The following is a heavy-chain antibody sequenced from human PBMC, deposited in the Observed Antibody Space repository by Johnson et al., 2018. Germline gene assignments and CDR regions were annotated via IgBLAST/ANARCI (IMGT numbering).Heavy chain of an antibody. D-gene: IGHD3-22*01. Sequence: VQSGGSLRLSCAASGFTFSTSAMSWVRQAPGKGLEWVSAISYTAAGTYYADSVKGRFTISRDNSKNTLYLQMNSLRAEDTAVYYCAKGGRTYYYDSSGYYDAFDIWGQGTMVTVSS. J-gene: IGHJ3*02. CDR2: ISYTAAGT. V-gene: IGHV3-23*01. CDR1: GFTFSTSA. CDR3: AKGGRTYYYDSSGYYDAFDI.